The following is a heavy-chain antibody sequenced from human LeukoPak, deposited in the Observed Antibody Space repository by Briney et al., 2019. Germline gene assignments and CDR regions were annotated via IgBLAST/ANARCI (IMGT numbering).Heavy chain of an antibody. CDR1: GFTFSDYY. V-gene: IGHV3-11*01. D-gene: IGHD6-13*01. CDR3: EKNPPSSSAGWPLLDY. J-gene: IGHJ4*02. Sequence: GGSLRLSCAVSGFTFSDYYMIWIRQTPGQGLEWLSYISSGGDTIYYADSTKGRFTISRDNGKISLYLQVNSLRGEDTAVYFCEKNPPSSSAGWPLLDYWGRGTLVTVSS. CDR2: ISSGGDTI.